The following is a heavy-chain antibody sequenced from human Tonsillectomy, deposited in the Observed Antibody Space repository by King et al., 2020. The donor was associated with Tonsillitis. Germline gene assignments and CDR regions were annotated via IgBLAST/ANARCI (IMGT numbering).Heavy chain of an antibody. J-gene: IGHJ3*02. CDR1: GFTFSSYW. CDR3: TRVRTVGFDAFDI. CDR2: IKSDGSST. Sequence: VQLVESGGGLVQPGGSLRLSCAASGFTFSSYWMHWVRQAPGKGLVWVSRIKSDGSSTSYADSVKGRFTISRDKAKNTLYLQMNSLRAEDTAVYFCTRVRTVGFDAFDIWAKGQWSPSLQ. V-gene: IGHV3-74*01. D-gene: IGHD1/OR15-1a*01.